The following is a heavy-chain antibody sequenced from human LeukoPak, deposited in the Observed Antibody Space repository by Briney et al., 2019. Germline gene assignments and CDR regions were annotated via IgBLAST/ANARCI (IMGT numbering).Heavy chain of an antibody. J-gene: IGHJ5*02. CDR1: GYTFTSYA. CDR3: ARGRSTSPNWFDP. D-gene: IGHD2-2*01. CDR2: INAGNGNT. Sequence: EASVKVSCKASGYTFTSYAMHWVRQAPGQRLEWMGWINAGNGNTKYSQKFWGRVTITRDTSASTAYMELSSLRSEDTAVYYCARGRSTSPNWFDPWGQGNLVTVSS. V-gene: IGHV1-3*01.